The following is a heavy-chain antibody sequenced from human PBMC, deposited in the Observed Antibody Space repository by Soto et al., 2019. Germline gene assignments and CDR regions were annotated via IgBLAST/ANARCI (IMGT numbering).Heavy chain of an antibody. CDR2: IYYSGST. Sequence: QLQLQESGPGLVKPSETLSLTCIVSGGSIRSSSYYWGWIRQPPGKGLEWIGSIYYSGSTYYNPSLKSRVTISVDTSKNQFSLKLSSVTAADMAVFNCARHRARHWFDPWGQGTLVTVSS. CDR3: ARHRARHWFDP. V-gene: IGHV4-39*01. CDR1: GGSIRSSSYY. D-gene: IGHD6-6*01. J-gene: IGHJ5*02.